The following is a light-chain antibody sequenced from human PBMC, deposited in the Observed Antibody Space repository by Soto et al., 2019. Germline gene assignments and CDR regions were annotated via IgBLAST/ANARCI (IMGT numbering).Light chain of an antibody. CDR3: QQSYNSLLLT. J-gene: IGKJ4*01. CDR1: QNIDRW. V-gene: IGKV1-5*01. Sequence: DIQMTQSPSTLSASVGDRVTITCRASQNIDRWLAWYQQKPGKAPKLLLYDKSILESGVPSRFSGSGSGTEFTLTISSLQPDDFATYYCQQSYNSLLLTFGGGTKVE. CDR2: DKS.